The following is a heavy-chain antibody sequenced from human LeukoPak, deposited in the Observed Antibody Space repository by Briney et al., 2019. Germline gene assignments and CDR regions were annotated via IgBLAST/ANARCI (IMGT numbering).Heavy chain of an antibody. J-gene: IGHJ6*02. CDR1: GGSISSSSYY. CDR3: ARRAAAGVNYYYYGMDV. CDR2: IYYSGST. V-gene: IGHV4-39*01. D-gene: IGHD6-13*01. Sequence: SETLSLTCTVSGGSISSSSYYWGWIRRPPGKGLEWIGSIYYSGSTYYNPSLKSRVTISVDTSKNQFSLKLSSVTAADTAVYYCARRAAAGVNYYYYGMDVWGQGTTVTVSS.